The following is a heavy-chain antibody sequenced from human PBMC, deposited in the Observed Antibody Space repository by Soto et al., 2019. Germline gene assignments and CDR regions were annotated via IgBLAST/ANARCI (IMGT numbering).Heavy chain of an antibody. Sequence: GRSLRLSCTASKFTFHVYAMSWVRQAPRKGLEWVSSISVTGENSRYADSVSGRFTMSKDNSKNILYLKMTSVRVDDTAMYSCAKQHSAWALNCLDAWGKGALV. CDR2: ISVTGENS. D-gene: IGHD5-18*01. V-gene: IGHV3-23*01. CDR1: KFTFHVYA. CDR3: AKQHSAWALNCLDA. J-gene: IGHJ5*02.